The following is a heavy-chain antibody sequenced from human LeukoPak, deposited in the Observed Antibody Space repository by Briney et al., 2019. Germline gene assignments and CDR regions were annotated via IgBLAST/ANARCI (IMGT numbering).Heavy chain of an antibody. CDR2: ISAYNGNT. J-gene: IGHJ4*02. CDR3: ARDRGRSSWPYYFDY. D-gene: IGHD6-13*01. V-gene: IGHV1-18*01. Sequence: GASVKVSCKASGYTFTSCGISWVRQAPGQGLEWMGWISAYNGNTNYAQKLQGRVTMTTDTSTNTAYMELRSLRSDDTAVYYCARDRGRSSWPYYFDYWGQGTLVTVSS. CDR1: GYTFTSCG.